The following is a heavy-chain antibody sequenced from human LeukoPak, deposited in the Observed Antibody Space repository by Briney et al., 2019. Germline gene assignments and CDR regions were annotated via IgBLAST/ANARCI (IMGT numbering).Heavy chain of an antibody. CDR2: IYYSGST. V-gene: IGHV4-59*01. CDR3: ASMEESSGYFDY. J-gene: IGHJ4*02. CDR1: GGSISSYY. D-gene: IGHD3-16*01. Sequence: SETLSLTCTASGGSISSYYWSWIRQPPGKGLEWIGYIYYSGSTNYNPSLKSRVTISVDTSKNRFSLKLSSVTAADTAVYYCASMEESSGYFDYWGQGTLVTVSS.